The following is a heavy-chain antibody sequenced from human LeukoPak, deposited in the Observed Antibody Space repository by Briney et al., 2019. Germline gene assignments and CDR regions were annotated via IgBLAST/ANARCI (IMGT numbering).Heavy chain of an antibody. D-gene: IGHD1-26*01. J-gene: IGHJ4*02. CDR3: AASSGGSYYFDY. CDR1: GFTFSSYW. Sequence: GGSLRFSCAASGFTFSSYWMHWVRQAPGKGLVWVSRINSDGSSTSYADSVKGRFTISRDNAKNTLYLQMNSLRAEDTAVYYCAASSGGSYYFDYWGQGTLVTVSS. CDR2: INSDGSST. V-gene: IGHV3-74*01.